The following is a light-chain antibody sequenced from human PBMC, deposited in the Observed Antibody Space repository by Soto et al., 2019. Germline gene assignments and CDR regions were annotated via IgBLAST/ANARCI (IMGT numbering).Light chain of an antibody. CDR2: DVS. V-gene: IGLV2-14*01. J-gene: IGLJ3*02. Sequence: QSVLTQPASVSGSPGQSITISCTGTSNDVGGYNYVSWYQQHPGKAPKLMIYDVSNRPSGVSNRFSGSKSGNTASLTISGLQAEDEADYYCQSYDSSLSGWVFGGGTKLTVL. CDR3: QSYDSSLSGWV. CDR1: SNDVGGYNY.